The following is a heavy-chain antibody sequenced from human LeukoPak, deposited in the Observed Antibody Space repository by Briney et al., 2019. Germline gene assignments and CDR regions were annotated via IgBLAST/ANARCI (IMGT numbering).Heavy chain of an antibody. J-gene: IGHJ4*02. Sequence: PGGSLRLSCAASGFTFSSYWMSWVRQAPGKGLEWVSSISSLSNYIYYADSVKGRFTISRDNAKNSLYLQMNSLRAEDTALYYCARGGENSGFDYWGQGTLVIVSS. V-gene: IGHV3-21*01. D-gene: IGHD6-19*01. CDR3: ARGGENSGFDY. CDR1: GFTFSSYW. CDR2: ISSLSNYI.